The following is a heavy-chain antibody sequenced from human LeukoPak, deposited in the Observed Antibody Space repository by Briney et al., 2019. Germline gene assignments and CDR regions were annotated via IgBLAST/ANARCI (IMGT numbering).Heavy chain of an antibody. V-gene: IGHV3-23*01. D-gene: IGHD3-22*01. CDR2: ISGSGGST. CDR1: GFTFSSYA. J-gene: IGHJ4*02. Sequence: GGSLRLSCAASGFTFSSYAMSWVRQAPGKGLEWVSAISGSGGSTYYADSVKGRFTISRDNSKNTLYLQMNSLRAEDTAVYYCAKDRRYYDSSGYSEPEPCDYWGQGTLVTVSS. CDR3: AKDRRYYDSSGYSEPEPCDY.